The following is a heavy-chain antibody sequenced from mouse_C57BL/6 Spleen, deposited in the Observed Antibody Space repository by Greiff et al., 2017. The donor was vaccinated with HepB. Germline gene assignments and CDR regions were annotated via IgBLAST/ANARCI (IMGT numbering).Heavy chain of an antibody. CDR1: GYTFTSYW. CDR3: ARGGVYYDYDERDFDV. Sequence: VQLQQSGAELVKPGASVKLSCKASGYTFTSYWMHWVKQRPVRGLEWIGRIDPNSGGTKYNEKFKSKATLTVDKPSSTAYMQLSSLTSEDSAVYYCARGGVYYDYDERDFDVWGTGTTVTVSS. J-gene: IGHJ1*03. D-gene: IGHD2-4*01. V-gene: IGHV1-72*01. CDR2: IDPNSGGT.